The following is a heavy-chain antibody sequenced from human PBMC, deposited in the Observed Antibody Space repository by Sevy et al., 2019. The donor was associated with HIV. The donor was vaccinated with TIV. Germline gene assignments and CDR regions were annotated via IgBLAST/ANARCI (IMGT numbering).Heavy chain of an antibody. Sequence: GGSLRLSCAASGFTFSSYWMHWDRQVPGKGLVWVSRIKSDGSSTSYAHSVKGRFTISRDNAKNTLYLQMNSLRAEDTAVYYCARDRSGSYHVSDNWFDPWGQGTLVTVSS. CDR2: IKSDGSST. V-gene: IGHV3-74*01. J-gene: IGHJ5*02. CDR3: ARDRSGSYHVSDNWFDP. D-gene: IGHD1-26*01. CDR1: GFTFSSYW.